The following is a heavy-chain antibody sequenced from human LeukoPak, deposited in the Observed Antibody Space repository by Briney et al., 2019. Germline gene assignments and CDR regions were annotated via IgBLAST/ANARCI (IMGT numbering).Heavy chain of an antibody. CDR1: GFTVSSNY. Sequence: GGSLRLSCAASGFTVSSNYMSWVRQAPGKGLEWVSVIYSGGSTYYADSVNGRFTISRDNSKNTLYQPMNSRRAGDAPWYYCARDTGDAFDILGPGTIVNGSS. CDR3: ARDTGDAFDI. V-gene: IGHV3-66*02. J-gene: IGHJ3*02. D-gene: IGHD4-17*01. CDR2: IYSGGST.